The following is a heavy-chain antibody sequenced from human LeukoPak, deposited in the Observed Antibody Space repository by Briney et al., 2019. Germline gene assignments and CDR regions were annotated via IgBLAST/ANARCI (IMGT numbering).Heavy chain of an antibody. CDR3: ARVSGYSGYGPRYCSGGSCKSNFDY. J-gene: IGHJ4*02. CDR2: ISAYNGNT. CDR1: GYTFTSYG. D-gene: IGHD2-15*01. V-gene: IGHV1-18*01. Sequence: ASVKVSCKASGYTFTSYGIIWVRQAPGQGLEWMGWISAYNGNTNYAQKLQGRVTMTTDTSTSTAYMELRSLRSDDTAVYYCARVSGYSGYGPRYCSGGSCKSNFDYWGQGTLVTVSS.